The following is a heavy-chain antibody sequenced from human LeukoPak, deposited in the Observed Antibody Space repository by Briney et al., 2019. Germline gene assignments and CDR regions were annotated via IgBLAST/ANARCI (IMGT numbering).Heavy chain of an antibody. Sequence: SETLSLTCTVSGVSISSYYWSWIRQPAGKGLEWIGRIYTSGSTNYNSSLKSRVTMSVDTSKNQFSLKLSSVTAADTAVYYCARLPTISSSSGYWGQGTLVTVSS. D-gene: IGHD6-6*01. CDR1: GVSISSYY. CDR3: ARLPTISSSSGY. V-gene: IGHV4-4*07. CDR2: IYTSGST. J-gene: IGHJ4*02.